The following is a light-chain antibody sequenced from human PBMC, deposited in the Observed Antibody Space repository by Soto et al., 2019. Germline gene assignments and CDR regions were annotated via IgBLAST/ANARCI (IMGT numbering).Light chain of an antibody. J-gene: IGLJ1*01. V-gene: IGLV2-23*01. Sequence: QSALTQPASVSGSPGQSITISCTGTSSDVGSQNLVSWYQQHPGKAPKLMIYEGTKRPSGVSNRFSGSKSGNTASLTISGLQAEDEADYYCCSNAGGAIDVFGTGTKVTVL. CDR1: SSDVGSQNL. CDR3: CSNAGGAIDV. CDR2: EGT.